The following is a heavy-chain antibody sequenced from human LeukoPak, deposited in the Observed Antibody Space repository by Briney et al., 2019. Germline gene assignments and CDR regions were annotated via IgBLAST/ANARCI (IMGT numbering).Heavy chain of an antibody. CDR1: GGSISSSSYY. CDR2: IYYSGST. V-gene: IGHV4-39*07. Sequence: SETLSLTCTVSGGSISSSSYYWGWIRQPPGKGLEWIGSIYYSGSTYYNPSLKSRVTISVDTSKNQFSLKLSSVTAADTAVYYCARVRFYDRPGGFDIGGKGTRVTVSS. J-gene: IGHJ3*02. D-gene: IGHD3-22*01. CDR3: ARVRFYDRPGGFDI.